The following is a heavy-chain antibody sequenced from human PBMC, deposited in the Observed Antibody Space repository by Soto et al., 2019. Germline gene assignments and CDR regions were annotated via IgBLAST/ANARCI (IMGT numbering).Heavy chain of an antibody. CDR2: IDPSDSYT. D-gene: IGHD4-4*01. Sequence: LRESLKISCKGSGYSFTSYWISWVRQMPGKGLEWMGRIDPSDSYTNYSPSFQGHVTISADKSISTAYLQWSSLKASDTAMYYCARLQSPKYYYYYYGMDVWGQGTTVTVSS. J-gene: IGHJ6*02. CDR3: ARLQSPKYYYYYYGMDV. CDR1: GYSFTSYW. V-gene: IGHV5-10-1*01.